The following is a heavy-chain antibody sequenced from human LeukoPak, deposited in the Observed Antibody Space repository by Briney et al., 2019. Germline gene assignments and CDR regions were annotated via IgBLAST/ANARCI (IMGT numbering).Heavy chain of an antibody. CDR1: GFTFSSYS. CDR3: AKDLSSYYYDSGSYYTASVDV. V-gene: IGHV3-21*04. J-gene: IGHJ6*02. CDR2: ISSSSSYI. Sequence: GGSLRLSCAASGFTFSSYSMNWVRQAPGKGLEWVSSISSSSSYIYYAGSVKGRFTISRDNSKNTLYLQMNSLRAEDTAVYYCAKDLSSYYYDSGSYYTASVDVWGQGTTVTASS. D-gene: IGHD3-10*01.